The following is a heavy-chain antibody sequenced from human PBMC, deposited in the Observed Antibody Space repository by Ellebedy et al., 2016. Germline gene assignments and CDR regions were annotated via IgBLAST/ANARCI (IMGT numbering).Heavy chain of an antibody. CDR3: AREDYYDSSGYFSYFY. CDR1: GFTFSSYG. Sequence: GGSLRLSCAASGFTFSSYGMHWVRQAPGKGLEWVAVIWYDGSNKYYADSVKGRFTISRDNSKNTLYLQMNSLRAEDTAVYYCAREDYYDSSGYFSYFYWGQGTLVTVSS. J-gene: IGHJ4*02. CDR2: IWYDGSNK. D-gene: IGHD3-22*01. V-gene: IGHV3-33*01.